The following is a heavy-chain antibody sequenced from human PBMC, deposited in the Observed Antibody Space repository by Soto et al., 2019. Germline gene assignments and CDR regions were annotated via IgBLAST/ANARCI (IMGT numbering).Heavy chain of an antibody. CDR3: ARFVRHQLPTIDY. CDR2: MNPSSGYT. J-gene: IGHJ4*02. V-gene: IGHV1-8*01. Sequence: QVQLVQSGAEVKKPGASVRVSCKASGYTFTDYDINWVRQATGQGLEWMGWMNPSSGYTGYAQKFQGRVTMTWDTSISTAYMELSSLTSADTADYYCARFVRHQLPTIDYWGQGALVSVSS. D-gene: IGHD1-26*01. CDR1: GYTFTDYD.